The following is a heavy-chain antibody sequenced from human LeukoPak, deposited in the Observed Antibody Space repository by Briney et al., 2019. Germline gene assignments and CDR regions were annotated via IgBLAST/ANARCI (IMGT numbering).Heavy chain of an antibody. J-gene: IGHJ4*02. Sequence: HSGGSLRLSCVASGFTFRDYAMSWVRQAPGRGLEWVSVISGTGSGNSTSYADSVKRRFTISRDDSKNTLYLQMNSLRAEDTAVYFCAKDPHPRRSTTITMDYWGQGTLVSVSS. CDR3: AKDPHPRRSTTITMDY. D-gene: IGHD3-9*01. V-gene: IGHV3-23*01. CDR2: ISGTGSGNST. CDR1: GFTFRDYA.